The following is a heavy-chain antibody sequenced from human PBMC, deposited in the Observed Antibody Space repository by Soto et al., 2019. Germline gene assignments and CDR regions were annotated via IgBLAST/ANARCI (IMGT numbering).Heavy chain of an antibody. CDR1: VGSFSGIY. Sequence: PATTLSLTCCVYVGSFSGIYWSWSRQPPGKGLEWIGEINHSGSTNYSPSLESRVTISLDTSNNQFSLKLSSVTAADTAVYYCARGPGYSYGYSVYYYYYGMDVWGQGTTVTVSS. V-gene: IGHV4-34*01. D-gene: IGHD5-18*01. CDR2: INHSGST. CDR3: ARGPGYSYGYSVYYYYYGMDV. J-gene: IGHJ6*02.